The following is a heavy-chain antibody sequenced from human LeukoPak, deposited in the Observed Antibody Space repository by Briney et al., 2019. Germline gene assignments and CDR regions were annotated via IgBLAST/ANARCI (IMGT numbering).Heavy chain of an antibody. J-gene: IGHJ1*01. Sequence: GASVKVSCKASGYTFTSYYMHWVRQAPGQGLEWMGIINTSGGSTSYPQKFQDRVTMTRDTSTSTVYMELSSLKSDDTAIYYCARGVFGELEKLMFQHWGQGTLVTVSS. CDR3: ARGVFGELEKLMFQH. CDR1: GYTFTSYY. V-gene: IGHV1-46*01. CDR2: INTSGGST. D-gene: IGHD3-10*02.